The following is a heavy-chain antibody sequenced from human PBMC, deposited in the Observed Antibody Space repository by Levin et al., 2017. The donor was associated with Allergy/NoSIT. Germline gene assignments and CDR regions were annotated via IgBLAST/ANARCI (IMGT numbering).Heavy chain of an antibody. CDR1: GVSISTDSYY. D-gene: IGHD6-19*01. V-gene: IGHV4-39*01. CDR3: ARLTSSGWTYYPGMDV. J-gene: IGHJ6*02. Sequence: SETLSLTCTVSGVSISTDSYYWSWIRQPPGKGLEWIGGIYYTGSTYYNPSLKSRVTISVDTSKNQFSLRLNSVTAADTALYYCARLTSSGWTYYPGMDVWGHGTTVTVSS. CDR2: IYYTGST.